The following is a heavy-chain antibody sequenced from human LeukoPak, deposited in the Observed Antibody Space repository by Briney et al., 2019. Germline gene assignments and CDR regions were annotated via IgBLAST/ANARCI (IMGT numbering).Heavy chain of an antibody. V-gene: IGHV3-23*01. CDR3: ARVGDTAMYYYMDV. CDR2: ISGNGDTT. D-gene: IGHD5-18*01. J-gene: IGHJ6*03. CDR1: GFTFSSYA. Sequence: GGSLRLSCAASGFTFSSYAMSWVRQAPGKGLEWVSVISGNGDTTFYTESVKGRFTISRDNSKNTLYLQMNSLRAEDTAVYYCARVGDTAMYYYMDVWGKGTTVTVSS.